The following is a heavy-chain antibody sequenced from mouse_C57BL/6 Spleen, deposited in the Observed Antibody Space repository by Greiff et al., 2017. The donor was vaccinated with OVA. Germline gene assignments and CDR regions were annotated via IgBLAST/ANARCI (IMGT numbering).Heavy chain of an antibody. Sequence: EVHLVESEGGLVQPGSSMKLSCTASGFTFSDYYMAWVRQVPEKGLEWVANINYDGSSTYYLDSLKSRFIISRDNAKNILYLQMSSLKSEDTATYYCARGDSSGYLFAYWGQGTLVTVSA. J-gene: IGHJ3*01. CDR2: INYDGSST. D-gene: IGHD3-2*02. CDR1: GFTFSDYY. V-gene: IGHV5-16*01. CDR3: ARGDSSGYLFAY.